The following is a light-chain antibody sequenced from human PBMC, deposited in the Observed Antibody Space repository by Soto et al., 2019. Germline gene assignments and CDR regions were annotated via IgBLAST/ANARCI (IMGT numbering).Light chain of an antibody. CDR1: SGSIASNY. CDR3: QSYDSSNHDVV. Sequence: NFLLTQPHSVSESPGKTVTISCTRSSGSIASNYVQWYQQRPCSAPTTVIYEDNQRPSGVPDRFSGSIDSSSNSASLTISXXXXXXXXDYYCQSYDSSNHDVVFGGGTKLTVL. V-gene: IGLV6-57*04. CDR2: EDN. J-gene: IGLJ2*01.